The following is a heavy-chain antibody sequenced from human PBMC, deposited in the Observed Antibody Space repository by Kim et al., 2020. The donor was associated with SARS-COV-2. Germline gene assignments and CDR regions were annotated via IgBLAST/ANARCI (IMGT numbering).Heavy chain of an antibody. Sequence: SLKSRVTISVDTSKNQFSLKLSSVTAADTAVYYCARILRYFDWFPPGVDYWGQGTLVTVSS. J-gene: IGHJ4*02. D-gene: IGHD3-9*01. V-gene: IGHV4-39*01. CDR3: ARILRYFDWFPPGVDY.